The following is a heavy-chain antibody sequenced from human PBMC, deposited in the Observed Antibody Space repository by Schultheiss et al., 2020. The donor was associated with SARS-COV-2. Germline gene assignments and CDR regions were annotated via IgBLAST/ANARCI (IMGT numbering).Heavy chain of an antibody. D-gene: IGHD1-20*01. V-gene: IGHV2-5*02. Sequence: SGPTLVKPTETLTLTCTVSGFSLSTSGVGVGWIRQPPGKALEWLALIYWDDDKRYSPSLKSRLTITKDTSKNQVVLTMTNMDPVDTATYYCAHRRRNWNGNYYYYGMDVWGQGTTVTVSS. CDR3: AHRRRNWNGNYYYYGMDV. CDR2: IYWDDDK. CDR1: GFSLSTSGVG. J-gene: IGHJ6*02.